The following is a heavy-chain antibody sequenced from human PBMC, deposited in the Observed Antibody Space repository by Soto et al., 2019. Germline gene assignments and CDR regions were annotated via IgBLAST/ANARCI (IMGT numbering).Heavy chain of an antibody. V-gene: IGHV3-7*05. CDR2: IKQDGREK. D-gene: IGHD6-6*01. J-gene: IGHJ4*02. CDR1: GFTFSAYW. CDR3: ARLAASQGVDY. Sequence: PGGSLRLSCAASGFTFSAYWMTWVRQAPGKGLEWVANIKQDGREKYYVDSVRGRFTVSRDNAKNSLYVQMNSLRAEDMAVYYCARLAASQGVDYWGQGTLVIVSS.